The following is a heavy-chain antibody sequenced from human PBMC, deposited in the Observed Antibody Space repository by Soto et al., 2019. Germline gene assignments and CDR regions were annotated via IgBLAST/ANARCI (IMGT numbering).Heavy chain of an antibody. J-gene: IGHJ4*02. CDR2: ISYDGSNK. CDR3: AKDRFYRNYYGSGSYYNYFDY. D-gene: IGHD3-10*01. CDR1: GFTFSSYG. V-gene: IGHV3-30*18. Sequence: GSLRLSCAASGFTFSSYGMHWVRQAPGKGLEWVAVISYDGSNKYYADSVKGRFTISRDNSKNTLYLQMNSLRAEDTAVYYCAKDRFYRNYYGSGSYYNYFDYWGQGTLVTVSS.